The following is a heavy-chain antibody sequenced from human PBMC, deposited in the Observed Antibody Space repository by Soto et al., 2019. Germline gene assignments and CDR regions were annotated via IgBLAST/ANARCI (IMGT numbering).Heavy chain of an antibody. CDR1: GFTFSSYW. Sequence: GRSLRLSCAAFGFTFSSYWMHLVLQAQGKGLVWVSRINSDGSSTSYADSVKGRFTISRDNAKNTLYLQMNSLRAEDTAVYYCARDLRYYDSSGYYPYWGQGTLVTVSS. CDR3: ARDLRYYDSSGYYPY. V-gene: IGHV3-74*01. CDR2: INSDGSST. D-gene: IGHD3-22*01. J-gene: IGHJ4*02.